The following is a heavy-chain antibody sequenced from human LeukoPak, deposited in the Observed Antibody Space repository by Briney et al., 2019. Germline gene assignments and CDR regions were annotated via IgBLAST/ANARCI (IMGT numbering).Heavy chain of an antibody. D-gene: IGHD6-19*01. Sequence: GGSLRLSCAASRFTFSSYEMNWVRQAPGKGLERLSHISSSGSIIYYADSVKGRFTVSRDNAKNSLYLQMNSLRAEDTAVYYCARDRVSSGWYAFDIWGQGTMVTVSS. CDR2: ISSSGSII. J-gene: IGHJ3*02. CDR1: RFTFSSYE. CDR3: ARDRVSSGWYAFDI. V-gene: IGHV3-48*03.